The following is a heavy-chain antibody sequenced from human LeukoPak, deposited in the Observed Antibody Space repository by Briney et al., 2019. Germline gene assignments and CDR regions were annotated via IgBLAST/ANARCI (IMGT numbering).Heavy chain of an antibody. D-gene: IGHD6-19*01. V-gene: IGHV3-15*01. CDR1: GFTFIKGW. J-gene: IGHJ4*02. CDR2: VKSKSDGGTI. Sequence: GGSLRLSCTASGFTFIKGWMSWVPHAPGKGLEWVGRVKSKSDGGTIDYGAPVKGRFTISRDDSKNMLYMQMNSLQTEDTAVYYCTTDRGIAVRPLFDYWGQGTLVTVSS. CDR3: TTDRGIAVRPLFDY.